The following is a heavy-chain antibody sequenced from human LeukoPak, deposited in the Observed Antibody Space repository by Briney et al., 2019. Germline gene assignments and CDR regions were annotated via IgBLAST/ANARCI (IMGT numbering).Heavy chain of an antibody. Sequence: PAGSLTLSCAASGFTFSSYSMNWVRQAPGKGLEWDSYISSSSSTIYYADSVKGRFTISRDNAKNSLYLQMNSLRAEDTAVYYCARDESIAAAGPYYFDYWGQGTLVTVSS. CDR3: ARDESIAAAGPYYFDY. V-gene: IGHV3-48*01. J-gene: IGHJ4*02. CDR2: ISSSSSTI. CDR1: GFTFSSYS. D-gene: IGHD6-13*01.